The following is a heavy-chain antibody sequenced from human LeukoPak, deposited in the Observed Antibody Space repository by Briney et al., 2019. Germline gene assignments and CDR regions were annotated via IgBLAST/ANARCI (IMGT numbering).Heavy chain of an antibody. V-gene: IGHV4-38-2*01. J-gene: IGHJ4*02. CDR3: ALLVGATEYFDY. CDR1: GYSISSGYY. D-gene: IGHD1-26*01. CDR2: IYHSGST. Sequence: SETLSLTCAVSGYSISSGYYWGWIRQPPGKGLEWIGSIYHSGSTNYNPSLKSRVTISVDTSKNQFSLKLSSVTAADTAVYYCALLVGATEYFDYWGQGTLVTVSS.